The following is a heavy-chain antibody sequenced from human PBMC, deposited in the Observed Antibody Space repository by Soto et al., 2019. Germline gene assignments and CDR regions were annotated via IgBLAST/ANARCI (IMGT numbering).Heavy chain of an antibody. CDR1: GDSISSGSHS. Sequence: QLQLQESGSGLVKPSQTLSLTCRVSGDSISSGSHSWHWIRQPPGKGLEWIGNIDHSGGSYNKPSLKNRVTISVDRSKNQFSLNLSSVTAADAAVYYCASSWVTSPSLDVWGQGATVTVSS. D-gene: IGHD2-21*02. CDR3: ASSWVTSPSLDV. V-gene: IGHV4-30-2*01. J-gene: IGHJ6*02. CDR2: IDHSGGS.